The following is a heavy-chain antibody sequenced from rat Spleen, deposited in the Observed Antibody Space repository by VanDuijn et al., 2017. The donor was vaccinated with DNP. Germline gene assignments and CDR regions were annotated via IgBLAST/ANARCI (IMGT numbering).Heavy chain of an antibody. CDR3: ARRGYSSYRIFDY. CDR2: ITSSGGST. V-gene: IGHV5-25*01. CDR1: GFTFSDYN. Sequence: EVQLVESGGGLVQPGRPLKLSCAASGFTFSDYNMAWVRQAPKKGLEWVASITSSGGSTYYPDSVKGRFTISRDNAKNTLYLQMNSLRSEDTATYYCARRGYSSYRIFDYWGQGVMVTVSS. J-gene: IGHJ2*01. D-gene: IGHD1-2*01.